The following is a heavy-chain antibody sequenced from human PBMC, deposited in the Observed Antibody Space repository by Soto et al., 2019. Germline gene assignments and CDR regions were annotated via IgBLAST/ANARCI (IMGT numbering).Heavy chain of an antibody. Sequence: GGSLRLSCAASGFTFSSYAMSWVRQAPGKGLEWVSAISGSGGSAYYADSVKGRFTISRDNSKNTLYLQMNSLRAEDTAVYYCAKFSYDSSGYLFDYWGQGTLVTVSS. CDR2: ISGSGGSA. J-gene: IGHJ4*02. D-gene: IGHD3-22*01. V-gene: IGHV3-23*01. CDR1: GFTFSSYA. CDR3: AKFSYDSSGYLFDY.